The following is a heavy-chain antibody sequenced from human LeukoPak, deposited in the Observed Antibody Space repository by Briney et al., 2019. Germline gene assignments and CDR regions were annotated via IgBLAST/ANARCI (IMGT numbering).Heavy chain of an antibody. D-gene: IGHD3-22*01. J-gene: IGHJ3*02. CDR1: GFTFSSYE. CDR3: ASSRSSVSAWRPSSGYQRGILDAFDI. V-gene: IGHV3-48*03. CDR2: ISSSGSTI. Sequence: GGSLRLSCAGSGFTFSSYEMNWVRQAPGKGLEWVSYISSSGSTIYYADSVKGRFTISRDNAKNSLYLQMNSLRAEDTAVYYCASSRSSVSAWRPSSGYQRGILDAFDIWGQGTMVTVSS.